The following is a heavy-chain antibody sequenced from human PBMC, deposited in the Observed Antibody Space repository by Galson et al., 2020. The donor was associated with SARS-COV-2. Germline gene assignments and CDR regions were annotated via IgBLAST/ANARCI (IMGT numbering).Heavy chain of an antibody. V-gene: IGHV4-39*01. CDR1: GDSIGSSSYY. CDR3: ATLWLPAGGHGYVAY. Sequence: SETLSLTCTVSGDSIGSSSYYWGWIRQPPGKGLEWIGRIYFNGNTYYNSSLKSRVFISVDTSKNQFSLKLSSVTAADTALYYCATLWLPAGGHGYVAYWGQGTLVTVSS. D-gene: IGHD5-12*01. J-gene: IGHJ4*02. CDR2: IYFNGNT.